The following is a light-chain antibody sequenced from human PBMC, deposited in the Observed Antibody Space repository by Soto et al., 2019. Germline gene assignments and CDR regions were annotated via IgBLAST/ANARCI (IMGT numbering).Light chain of an antibody. CDR2: DVS. Sequence: SALTQPASVSGSPGQSITISCTGTSSDVGGYNYVSWYQQHPGKAPKVMIYDVSKRPSGISNRFSGSKSGNTASLTISGLQVEDEADYYCSSYTSGSTRVVFGGGTKVTVL. V-gene: IGLV2-14*03. J-gene: IGLJ2*01. CDR1: SSDVGGYNY. CDR3: SSYTSGSTRVV.